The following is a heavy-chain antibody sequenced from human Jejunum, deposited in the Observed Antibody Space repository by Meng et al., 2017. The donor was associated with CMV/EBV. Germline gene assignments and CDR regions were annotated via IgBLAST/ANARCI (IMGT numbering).Heavy chain of an antibody. CDR3: ARGLTGPEYYYNAMDV. Sequence: ISSGSTYWGWIRQPPGKGLEWIGSFYFSGDAYYHPSLKSRVTISLDTSKNQVSLKVTSVTAADTAVYYCARGLTGPEYYYNAMDVWGQGTTVTVSS. CDR2: FYFSGDA. V-gene: IGHV4-39*07. CDR1: ISSGSTY. D-gene: IGHD3-10*01. J-gene: IGHJ6*02.